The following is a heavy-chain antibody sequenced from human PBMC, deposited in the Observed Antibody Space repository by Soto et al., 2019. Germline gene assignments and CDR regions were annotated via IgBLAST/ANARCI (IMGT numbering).Heavy chain of an antibody. V-gene: IGHV4-59*01. J-gene: IGHJ3*02. CDR2: IYYSGST. Sequence: SETLSLTCTVSGGSISSYYWSWIRQPPGKGLEWIGYIYYSGSTNYNPSLKSRVTISVDTSKNQFPLKLSSVTAADTAVYYCARGTTIYDFWSGYVNAFDIWGQGTMVTVSS. CDR1: GGSISSYY. D-gene: IGHD3-3*01. CDR3: ARGTTIYDFWSGYVNAFDI.